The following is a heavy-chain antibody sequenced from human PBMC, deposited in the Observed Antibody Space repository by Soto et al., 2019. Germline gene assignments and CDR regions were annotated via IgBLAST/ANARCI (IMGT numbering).Heavy chain of an antibody. D-gene: IGHD3-10*01. J-gene: IGHJ6*02. CDR2: IYYSGST. CDR1: GGSISSYY. Sequence: SSETLSLTCTVSGGSISSYYWSWIRQPPGKGLEWIGYIYYSGSTNYNPSLKSRVTISVDTSKNQFSLKLSSVTAADTAVYYCARDEGSADYYYYGMDVWGQGTTVTVSS. CDR3: ARDEGSADYYYYGMDV. V-gene: IGHV4-59*01.